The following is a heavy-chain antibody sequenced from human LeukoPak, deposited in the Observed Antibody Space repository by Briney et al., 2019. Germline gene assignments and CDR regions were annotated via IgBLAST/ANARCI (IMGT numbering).Heavy chain of an antibody. D-gene: IGHD3-16*01. CDR2: ISAYNGNT. V-gene: IGHV1-18*01. Sequence: ASVKVSCKASGYTFTSYGISWVRQAPGQGLEWMGWISAYNGNTDYAQSLQGRVTMTIDTSTSTVYMELRSLRSDDTAVCYCARDVGRSYDLDYWGQGTLVTVSS. CDR1: GYTFTSYG. J-gene: IGHJ4*02. CDR3: ARDVGRSYDLDY.